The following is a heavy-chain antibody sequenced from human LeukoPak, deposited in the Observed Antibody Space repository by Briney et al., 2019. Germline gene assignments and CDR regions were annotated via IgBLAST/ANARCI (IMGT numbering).Heavy chain of an antibody. V-gene: IGHV4-39*07. D-gene: IGHD2-2*02. CDR3: AREYCSTSCYTG. Sequence: PSETLSLTCTVSGGSISSSSYYWGWIRQPPGKGLEWIGSIYYSGSTYYNSSLKSRVTISVDTSKNQFSLKLSSVTAADTAVYYCAREYCSTSCYTGWGQGTLVTVSS. CDR1: GGSISSSSYY. CDR2: IYYSGST. J-gene: IGHJ4*02.